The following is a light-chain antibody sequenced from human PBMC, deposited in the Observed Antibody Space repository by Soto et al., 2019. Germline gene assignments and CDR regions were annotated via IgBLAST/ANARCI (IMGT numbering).Light chain of an antibody. CDR3: QSYDTHTVV. CDR1: SGSIGSNS. CDR2: EDD. V-gene: IGLV6-57*04. Sequence: NFMLTQPHYVSESPGKTVTISCTRSSGSIGSNSVQWYQQRPGSAPTTVIYEDDQRPSGVPNRFAGSIDRSSNSASLTISGLQTEDEADYYCQSYDTHTVVFGGGTKLTVL. J-gene: IGLJ2*01.